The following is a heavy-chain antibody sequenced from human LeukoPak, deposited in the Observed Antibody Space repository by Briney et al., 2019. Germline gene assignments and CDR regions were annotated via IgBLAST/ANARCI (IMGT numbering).Heavy chain of an antibody. CDR3: ARGPYYGSGSYVAY. Sequence: GGSLRLSCAASGFTFSDYNMRWIRQAPGKGLEWVSYISSSGSTIYYADSVKGRFTISRDNAKNSLYLQMNSLRAEDTAVYYCARGPYYGSGSYVAYWGQGTLVTVSS. CDR2: ISSSGSTI. CDR1: GFTFSDYN. V-gene: IGHV3-11*04. D-gene: IGHD3-10*01. J-gene: IGHJ4*02.